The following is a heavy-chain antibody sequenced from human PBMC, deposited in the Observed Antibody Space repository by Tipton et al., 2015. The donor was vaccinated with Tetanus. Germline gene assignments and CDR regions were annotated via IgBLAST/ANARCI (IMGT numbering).Heavy chain of an antibody. J-gene: IGHJ4*02. V-gene: IGHV1-18*04. CDR2: DSGYSGNT. Sequence: QLVQSGAEVKKPGASVKLSCKASGYTFTSYYMHWVRQAPGQGLEWMGWDSGYSGNTNYAQKLQGRVTMTTDTSTNTAYMELRSLTSDDTAVYYCARGGTMDYWGQGTLVTVSS. D-gene: IGHD1-1*01. CDR1: GYTFTSYY. CDR3: ARGGTMDY.